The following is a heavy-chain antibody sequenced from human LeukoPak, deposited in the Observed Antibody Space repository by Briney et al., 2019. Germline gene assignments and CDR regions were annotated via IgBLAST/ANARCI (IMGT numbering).Heavy chain of an antibody. CDR3: ARVWGYYYMDV. Sequence: SETLSLTCTVSGGSISSSSYYWSWIRQPPGKGLEWIGYIYHSGSTYYNPSLKSRVTISVDRSKNQFSLKLSSVTAADTAVYYCARVWGYYYMDVWGKGTTVTVSS. J-gene: IGHJ6*03. CDR1: GGSISSSSYY. CDR2: IYHSGST. V-gene: IGHV4-30-2*01. D-gene: IGHD1-26*01.